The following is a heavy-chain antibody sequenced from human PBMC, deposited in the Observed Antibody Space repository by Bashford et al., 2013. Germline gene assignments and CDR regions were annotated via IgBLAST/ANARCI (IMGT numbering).Heavy chain of an antibody. J-gene: IGHJ6*02. CDR2: IYSGGST. Sequence: VRQAPGKGLEWVSVIYSGGSTYYADSVKGRFTISRDNSKNTLYLQMNSLRAEDTAVYYCARIRVTAILYYYYGMDVWGQGTTVTVSS. V-gene: IGHV3-53*01. CDR3: ARIRVTAILYYYYGMDV. D-gene: IGHD2-21*02.